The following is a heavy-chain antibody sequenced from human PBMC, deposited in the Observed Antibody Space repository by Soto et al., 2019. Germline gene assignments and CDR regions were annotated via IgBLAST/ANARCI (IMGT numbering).Heavy chain of an antibody. CDR2: IYWNDDT. J-gene: IGHJ3*02. V-gene: IGHV2-5*01. Sequence: QITLKESGPTQVKPTQTLTLTCTASGLSFGTSGVGVGWIRQPPGESLEWLALIYWNDDTRYSPSLKSSLTITTDTSKNQVVLTMTNVDPVDTATYYCASMTTVATAAFDIWGQGTMVTVSS. CDR1: GLSFGTSGVG. CDR3: ASMTTVATAAFDI. D-gene: IGHD4-17*01.